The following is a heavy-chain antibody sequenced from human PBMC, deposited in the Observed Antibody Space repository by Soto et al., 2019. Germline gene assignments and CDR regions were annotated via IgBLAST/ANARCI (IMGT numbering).Heavy chain of an antibody. CDR3: AKGGFRATRPEYFDY. CDR2: IKASGEGT. D-gene: IGHD6-6*01. J-gene: IGHJ4*02. Sequence: PGGSLRLSCAASGFTFSSYAMTWVRQAPGKGPEWVSSIKASGEGTYYADSVKGRFTISRDNSKNMLYLQMSSLRAEDTAVYYCAKGGFRATRPEYFDYWGQGSLVTVSS. CDR1: GFTFSSYA. V-gene: IGHV3-23*01.